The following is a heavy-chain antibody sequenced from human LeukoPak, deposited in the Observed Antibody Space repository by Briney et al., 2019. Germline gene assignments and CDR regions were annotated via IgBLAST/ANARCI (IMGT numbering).Heavy chain of an antibody. CDR2: IIPIFGTG. J-gene: IGHJ5*02. D-gene: IGHD1-26*01. V-gene: IGHV1-69*06. CDR3: ARDVVGATNRGGKWDWFDP. CDR1: GGTFSSHA. Sequence: GASVKVSCKAFGGTFSSHAISWVRQAPGQGLEWMGGIIPIFGTGNYAQKFQGRVTMTADKSTRTVYMELSSLRSEDTAVYYCARDVVGATNRGGKWDWFDPWGQGTLVTVSS.